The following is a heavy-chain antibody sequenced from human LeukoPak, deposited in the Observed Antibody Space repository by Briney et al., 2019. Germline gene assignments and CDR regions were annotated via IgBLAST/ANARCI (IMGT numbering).Heavy chain of an antibody. Sequence: ASVKVSCKASGYTFTGFYMHWVRQAPGQGLEWMGCSNPNGGGTNYAQKFQGRVTMTRDTSINTAYMELSSLRSDDTAVYYCAREEVSVISDTCCSGLGYWGQGTLVTVSS. CDR1: GYTFTGFY. CDR3: AREEVSVISDTCCSGLGY. V-gene: IGHV1-2*02. CDR2: SNPNGGGT. D-gene: IGHD3-10*01. J-gene: IGHJ4*02.